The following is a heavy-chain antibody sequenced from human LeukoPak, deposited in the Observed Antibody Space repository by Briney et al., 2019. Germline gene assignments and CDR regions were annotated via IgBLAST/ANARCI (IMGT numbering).Heavy chain of an antibody. V-gene: IGHV1-18*01. CDR2: ISAYNGNT. D-gene: IGHD3-3*01. Sequence: ASAKVSCKASGYTFTSYGISWVRQAPGQGLEWMGWISAYNGNTNYAQKLQGRVTMTTDTSTSTAYMELRSLRSDDTAVYYCARVQDVRFLEWLLINWFDPWGQGTLVTVSS. CDR1: GYTFTSYG. CDR3: ARVQDVRFLEWLLINWFDP. J-gene: IGHJ5*02.